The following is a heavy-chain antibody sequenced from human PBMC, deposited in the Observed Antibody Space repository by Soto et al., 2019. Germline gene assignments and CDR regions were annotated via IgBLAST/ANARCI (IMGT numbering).Heavy chain of an antibody. CDR3: ARASVLRFLEWLSSLFDP. CDR1: GYTFTSYD. J-gene: IGHJ5*02. V-gene: IGHV1-8*01. Sequence: ASVKVSCKASGYTFTSYDINWVRQATGQGLEWMGWMNPNSGNTGYAQKFQGRVTMTRNTSISTAYMELSSLRSEDTAVYYCARASVLRFLEWLSSLFDPWGQGTLVTVSS. CDR2: MNPNSGNT. D-gene: IGHD3-3*01.